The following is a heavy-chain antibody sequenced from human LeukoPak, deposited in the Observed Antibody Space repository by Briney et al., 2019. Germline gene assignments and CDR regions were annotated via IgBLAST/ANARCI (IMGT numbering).Heavy chain of an antibody. D-gene: IGHD4/OR15-4a*01. J-gene: IGHJ4*02. V-gene: IGHV3-7*01. CDR3: ARDTLGEGEDANYAVYYFDY. CDR1: GFTFSSYA. Sequence: GGSLRLPCAASGFTFSSYAMHWVRQAPGKGLEWVANIKQDGNEKYYVDSVKSRFTISRDNAKNSLDLQMNSLRAEDTAVYYCARDTLGEGEDANYAVYYFDYWGQGTPVTVS. CDR2: IKQDGNEK.